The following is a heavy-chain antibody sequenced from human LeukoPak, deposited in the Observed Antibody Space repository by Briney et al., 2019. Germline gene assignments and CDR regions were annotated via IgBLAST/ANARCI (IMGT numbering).Heavy chain of an antibody. CDR1: GFTFSSYW. V-gene: IGHV3-7*01. D-gene: IGHD3-10*01. J-gene: IGHJ4*02. CDR2: IKQDGSEK. Sequence: GGSLRLSCAASGFTFSSYWMSWVRQAPGKGLEWVANIKQDGSEKYYVDSVKGRFTISRDNAKNSLYLQVNSLRAEDTAVYYCARGTALWFGEANYFDYWGQGTLVTVSS. CDR3: ARGTALWFGEANYFDY.